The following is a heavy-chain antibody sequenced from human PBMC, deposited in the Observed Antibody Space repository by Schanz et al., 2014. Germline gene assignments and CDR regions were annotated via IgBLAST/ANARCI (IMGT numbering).Heavy chain of an antibody. V-gene: IGHV3-48*04. J-gene: IGHJ4*02. CDR3: ARDKGGLIPFDY. Sequence: EVQLVESGGGLVQPGESLRLSCAASGFSASGLSLSNYAMSWVRQAPGKGLERVSYISSSSTYINYADSVKGRFTISRDNARNSLYLQMNSLRAEDTAVYYCARDKGGLIPFDYWGQGTLVAVSS. CDR1: GLSLSNYA. D-gene: IGHD2-15*01. CDR2: ISSSSTYI.